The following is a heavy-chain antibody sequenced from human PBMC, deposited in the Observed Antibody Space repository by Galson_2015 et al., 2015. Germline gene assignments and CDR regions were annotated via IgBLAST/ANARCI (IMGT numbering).Heavy chain of an antibody. CDR3: ARATGDWFALRF. CDR2: ISSSSSYI. Sequence: SLRLSCAASGFTFSSSGMNWVRQAPGKGLEWVSSISSSSSYIYYADSVKGRFTISRDNAKSSLYLQTSGLRADDTAVCYCARATGDWFALRFWGQGTVVTVSS. V-gene: IGHV3-21*01. D-gene: IGHD3-9*01. J-gene: IGHJ4*02. CDR1: GFTFSSSG.